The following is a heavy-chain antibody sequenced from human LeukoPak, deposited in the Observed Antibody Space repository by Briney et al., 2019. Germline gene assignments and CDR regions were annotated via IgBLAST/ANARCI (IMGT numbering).Heavy chain of an antibody. V-gene: IGHV4-31*03. CDR1: GGSISSGGYY. D-gene: IGHD2-15*01. J-gene: IGHJ3*02. CDR3: AREGVVVAARVSDAFDI. Sequence: PSQTLSLTCTVSGGSISSGGYYWSWIRQHPGKGLEWIGYIYYSGSTYYNPSLKSRVTISVDTSKNQFSLKLSSVTAADTAVYYCAREGVVVAARVSDAFDIWDQGTMVTVSS. CDR2: IYYSGST.